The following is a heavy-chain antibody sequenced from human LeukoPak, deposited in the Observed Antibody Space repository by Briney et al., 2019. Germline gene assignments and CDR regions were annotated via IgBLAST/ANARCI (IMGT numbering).Heavy chain of an antibody. V-gene: IGHV3-66*01. CDR2: IYSGGST. Sequence: GGSLRLSCAASGFTVSSNYMSWVRQAPGKGLEWVSVIYSGGSTYYADSVKGRFTISRDNSKNTQYLQMNSLRAEDIAVYYCARDRIDYIVDYYGMDVWGQGTTVTVSS. CDR3: ARDRIDYIVDYYGMDV. CDR1: GFTVSSNY. D-gene: IGHD4-11*01. J-gene: IGHJ6*02.